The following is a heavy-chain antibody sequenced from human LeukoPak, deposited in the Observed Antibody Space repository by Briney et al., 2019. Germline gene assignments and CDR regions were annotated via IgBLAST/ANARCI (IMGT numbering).Heavy chain of an antibody. CDR3: ARVWSGDYTFDY. D-gene: IGHD4-17*01. CDR1: GGTFSSYA. CDR2: IIPILGIA. V-gene: IGHV1-69*04. J-gene: IGHJ4*02. Sequence: ASVKVSCKASGGTFSSYAISWVRQAPGQGLEWMGRIIPILGIANYAQKFQGRVTITADKSTSTAYMELSSLRSEDTAVYYCARVWSGDYTFDYWGQGTLVTVSS.